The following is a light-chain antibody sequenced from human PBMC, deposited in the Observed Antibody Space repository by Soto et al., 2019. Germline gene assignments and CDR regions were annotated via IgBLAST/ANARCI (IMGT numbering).Light chain of an antibody. Sequence: QSVLAQPSSASGSPGQSVTISCTGTSSEVGGYNYVSWYQQHPGKAPKLILYEISERPSGVPDRFSGSKSGNTASLTVSGLQAEDEADYYCSSYAGNNNCVFGTGTKVTVL. CDR1: SSEVGGYNY. V-gene: IGLV2-8*01. J-gene: IGLJ1*01. CDR3: SSYAGNNNCV. CDR2: EIS.